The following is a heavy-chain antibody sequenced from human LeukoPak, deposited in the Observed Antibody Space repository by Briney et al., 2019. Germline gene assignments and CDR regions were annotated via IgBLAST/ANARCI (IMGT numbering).Heavy chain of an antibody. CDR1: GFIFSSCA. J-gene: IGHJ4*02. CDR2: ISYDGSNK. D-gene: IGHD1-26*01. Sequence: GGSLRLSCAASGFIFSSCAMTWVRQAPGKGLQWVAVISYDGSNKYYADSVKGRFTISRDNSENTLYLQMNSLTAEDTAVYYCAKRMSGSYYPEYWGQGTLVTVSS. V-gene: IGHV3-30*18. CDR3: AKRMSGSYYPEY.